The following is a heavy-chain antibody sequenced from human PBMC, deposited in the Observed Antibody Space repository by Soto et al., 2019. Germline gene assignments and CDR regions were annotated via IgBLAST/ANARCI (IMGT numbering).Heavy chain of an antibody. V-gene: IGHV3-23*01. J-gene: IGHJ5*02. CDR3: AKDRIFGVYLYVFDP. CDR1: GFTFSSYA. D-gene: IGHD3-3*01. Sequence: PGGSLRLSCAASGFTFSSYAMSWVRQAPGKGLEWVSAISGSGGSTYYADSVKGRFTISRDNSKNTLYLQMNSLRAEDTAVYYCAKDRIFGVYLYVFDPWGQGTLVTVSS. CDR2: ISGSGGST.